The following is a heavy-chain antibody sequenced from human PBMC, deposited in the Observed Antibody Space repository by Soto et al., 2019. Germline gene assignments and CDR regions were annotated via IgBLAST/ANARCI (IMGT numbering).Heavy chain of an antibody. CDR3: ATGVRGPLDY. CDR2: IYPGDSDT. D-gene: IGHD2-8*01. CDR1: GYSFTTYW. J-gene: IGHJ4*02. V-gene: IGHV5-51*01. Sequence: PGESLKISCKGSGYSFTTYWIAWVRQMPGKGLEWMGIIYPGDSDTRYSPSFEGQVTFSADKSISTAYLQWSSLQASDTAMYYCATGVRGPLDYWGLGTLVTVSS.